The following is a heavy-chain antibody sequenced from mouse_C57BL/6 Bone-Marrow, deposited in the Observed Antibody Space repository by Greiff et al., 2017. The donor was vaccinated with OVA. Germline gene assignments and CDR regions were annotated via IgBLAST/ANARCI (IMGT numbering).Heavy chain of an antibody. D-gene: IGHD1-1*01. CDR2: ILPGSGST. V-gene: IGHV1-9*01. CDR1: GYTFTGYW. Sequence: QVQLQQSGAELMKPGASVKLSCKATGYTFTGYWIEWVKQRPGHGLEWIGEILPGSGSTNYNEKFKGKATFTADTSSNTAYMQLSSLTTEDSAIYSCERSGPVYYGSSYGYWGQGTTLTVSS. J-gene: IGHJ2*01. CDR3: ERSGPVYYGSSYGY.